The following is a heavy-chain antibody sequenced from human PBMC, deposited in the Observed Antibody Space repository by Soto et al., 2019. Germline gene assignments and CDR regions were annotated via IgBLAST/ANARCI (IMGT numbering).Heavy chain of an antibody. J-gene: IGHJ4*02. CDR1: GYTLTELS. Sequence: ASVKVSCKVSGYTLTELSMHWVRQAPGKGLEWMGGFDPEDGETIYAQKFQGRVTMTEDTSTDTAYMELSSLRSEDTAVYYCATDGSDYGGDPLDCWGQGTLVTVSS. D-gene: IGHD4-17*01. V-gene: IGHV1-24*01. CDR3: ATDGSDYGGDPLDC. CDR2: FDPEDGET.